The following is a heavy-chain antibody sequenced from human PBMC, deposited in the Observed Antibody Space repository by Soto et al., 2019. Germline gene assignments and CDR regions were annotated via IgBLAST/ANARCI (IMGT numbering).Heavy chain of an antibody. CDR1: GFTFSSYA. CDR2: ISYDGSNK. Sequence: PGGSLRLSCAASGFTFSSYAMHWVRQAPGKGLEWVAVISYDGSNKYYADSVKGRFTISRDNSKNTLYLQMNSLRAEDTAVYYCARGEDSSGWYGPNFDYWGQGTLVTVSS. V-gene: IGHV3-30-3*01. J-gene: IGHJ4*02. CDR3: ARGEDSSGWYGPNFDY. D-gene: IGHD6-19*01.